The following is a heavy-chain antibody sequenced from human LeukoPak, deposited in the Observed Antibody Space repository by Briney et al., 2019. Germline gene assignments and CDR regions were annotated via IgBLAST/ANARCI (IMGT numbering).Heavy chain of an antibody. CDR2: IKQDGSEK. V-gene: IGHV3-7*01. Sequence: PGGSLRLSCAASRFTFSDYYMSWIRQAPGKGLEWVANIKQDGSEKYYVDSVKGRFTISRDNAKNSLYLQMNSLRAEDTAVYYCARVSDYGDSSDYWGQGTLVTVSS. D-gene: IGHD4-17*01. J-gene: IGHJ4*02. CDR3: ARVSDYGDSSDY. CDR1: RFTFSDYY.